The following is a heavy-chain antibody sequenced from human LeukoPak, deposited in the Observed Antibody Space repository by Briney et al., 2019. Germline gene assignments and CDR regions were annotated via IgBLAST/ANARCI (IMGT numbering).Heavy chain of an antibody. CDR1: GYTFTGYY. CDR2: INPNSGGT. D-gene: IGHD3-10*01. V-gene: IGHV1-2*02. CDR3: ARAPARVRGVIFGGMGGRTFDY. Sequence: VASVKVSCKASGYTFTGYYMHWVRQAPGQGLEWMGWINPNSGGTNYAQKFQGRVTMTRDTSISTAYMELSRLRSDDTAVYYCARAPARVRGVIFGGMGGRTFDYWGQGTLVTVSS. J-gene: IGHJ4*02.